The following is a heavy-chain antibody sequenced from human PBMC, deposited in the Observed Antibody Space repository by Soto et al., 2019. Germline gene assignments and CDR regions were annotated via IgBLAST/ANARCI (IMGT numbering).Heavy chain of an antibody. Sequence: SETLSLTCTVSGDSISTDYWSWIRQSPGKGLERIGFIYYGGSTNYNPSLKSRVTISVDTPKNQFSLKLSSVTAADTAVYYCAKNWNWGSLVHWGQGTLVTVSS. CDR1: GDSISTDY. CDR3: AKNWNWGSLVH. CDR2: IYYGGST. D-gene: IGHD7-27*01. V-gene: IGHV4-59*08. J-gene: IGHJ4*02.